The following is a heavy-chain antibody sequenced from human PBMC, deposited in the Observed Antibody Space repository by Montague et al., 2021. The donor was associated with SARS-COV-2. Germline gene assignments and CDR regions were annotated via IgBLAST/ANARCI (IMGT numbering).Heavy chain of an antibody. CDR3: ARLYDSSSYYYGMDV. V-gene: IGHV4-39*01. CDR2: IYYSGST. D-gene: IGHD5/OR15-5a*01. Sequence: SETLSLTCTVSGGSISSSSYYWGWVRQPPGKGLEWIGSIYYSGSTYYNPSLKSRVTISVDTSKNQFSLKQGSVTAADTAVYYCARLYDSSSYYYGMDVWGQGTTVTVSS. J-gene: IGHJ6*02. CDR1: GGSISSSSYY.